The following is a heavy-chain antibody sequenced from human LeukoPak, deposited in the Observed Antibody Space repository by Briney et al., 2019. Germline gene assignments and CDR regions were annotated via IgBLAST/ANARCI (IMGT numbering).Heavy chain of an antibody. Sequence: SETLSLTCTVSGGSISSGGYYWSWIRQHPGKGLEWIGYIYYSGSTYYNPSLKSRVTISVDTSKNQFSLKLSSVTAADTAAYYCARDSGHIVVVTAARAFDIWGQGTMVTVSS. D-gene: IGHD2-21*02. V-gene: IGHV4-31*03. CDR3: ARDSGHIVVVTAARAFDI. CDR1: GGSISSGGYY. CDR2: IYYSGST. J-gene: IGHJ3*02.